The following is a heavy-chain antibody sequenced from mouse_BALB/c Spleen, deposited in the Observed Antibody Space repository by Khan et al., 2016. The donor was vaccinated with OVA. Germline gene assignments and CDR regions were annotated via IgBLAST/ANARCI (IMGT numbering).Heavy chain of an antibody. D-gene: IGHD1-3*01. CDR1: GYTFINYW. CDR3: AGRGLQWDFDY. V-gene: IGHV1-7*01. Sequence: VQLQQSGAELAKPGASVKMSCKASGYTFINYWILWVKQRPGQGLEWIGYINPSTGYTEYNQNFKDKATLTADKSSSTAYMQLSSLTSEDSAVYDGAGRGLQWDFDYWGQGTTVTVSS. CDR2: INPSTGYT. J-gene: IGHJ2*01.